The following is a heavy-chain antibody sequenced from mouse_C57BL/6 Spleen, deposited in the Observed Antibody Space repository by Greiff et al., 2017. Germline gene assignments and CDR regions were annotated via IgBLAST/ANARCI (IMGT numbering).Heavy chain of an antibody. J-gene: IGHJ1*03. CDR3: ARGLPYNSNYGYFDV. CDR1: GFTFRRYA. Sequence: DVMLVESGGGLVKPGGSLKLSCAASGFTFRRYAMSWVRQTPEKRLEWVATISDGGTYTSYPDNGKGRFTISRDNAKNYLYLQMSHLKSEETDMYYCARGLPYNSNYGYFDVWGTETTVTVSS. CDR2: ISDGGTYT. D-gene: IGHD2-5*01. V-gene: IGHV5-4*03.